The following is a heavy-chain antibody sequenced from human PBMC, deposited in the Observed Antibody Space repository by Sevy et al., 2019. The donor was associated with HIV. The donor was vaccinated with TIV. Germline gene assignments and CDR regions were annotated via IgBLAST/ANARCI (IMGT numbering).Heavy chain of an antibody. CDR1: GFAFSNYYA. Sequence: GGSLRLSCVASGFAFSNYYAMHWVRQAPGKGLEWVALISYDGSDKYYADSVKGRFTISRDNFKNTLFLQMNSLTTEETAVYYCARPRANYVDHYFFYAMDVWGQRTTVTVSS. V-gene: IGHV3-30-3*01. CDR2: ISYDGSDK. J-gene: IGHJ6*02. D-gene: IGHD4-17*01. CDR3: ARPRANYVDHYFFYAMDV.